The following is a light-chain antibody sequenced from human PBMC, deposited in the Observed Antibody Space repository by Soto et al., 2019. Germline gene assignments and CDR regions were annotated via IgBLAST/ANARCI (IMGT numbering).Light chain of an antibody. V-gene: IGLV2-14*01. J-gene: IGLJ2*01. CDR1: SSDVGGYNY. CDR3: SSYTSSSFVV. Sequence: QSALTQPASVSGSPGQSITISCTGTSSDVGGYNYVSWYQQHPGKAPKLMIYEVSNRPSRVSNRFSGSKSGNTASLTISGLQAEDEADYYCSSYTSSSFVVFGGGTKLTVL. CDR2: EVS.